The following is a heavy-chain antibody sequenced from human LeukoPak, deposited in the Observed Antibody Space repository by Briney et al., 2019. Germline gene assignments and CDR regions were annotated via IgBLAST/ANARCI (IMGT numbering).Heavy chain of an antibody. V-gene: IGHV3-21*01. Sequence: TGGSLRLSCAASGFTFSSYSMNWVRQAPGKGLEWVSSISSSSSYIYYADSVKGRFTISRDNAKNSPYLQMNSLRAEDTAVYYCAREVLKGIDYWGQGTLVTVSS. CDR2: ISSSSSYI. CDR1: GFTFSSYS. CDR3: AREVLKGIDY. J-gene: IGHJ4*02. D-gene: IGHD2-8*01.